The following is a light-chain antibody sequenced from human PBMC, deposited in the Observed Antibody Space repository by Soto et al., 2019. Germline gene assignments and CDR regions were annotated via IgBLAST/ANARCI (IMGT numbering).Light chain of an antibody. J-gene: IGKJ4*01. CDR3: QQYNNWPRHT. CDR1: QSVSSN. V-gene: IGKV3-15*01. Sequence: EIVMTQSPATLSVSPGERATLSCRASQSVSSNLAWYQQKPGQAPRLLIYGASTRATGIPARFSGSGSGTALTLTITSLQSEDFAVYYCQQYNNWPRHTFGGGTKVEIK. CDR2: GAS.